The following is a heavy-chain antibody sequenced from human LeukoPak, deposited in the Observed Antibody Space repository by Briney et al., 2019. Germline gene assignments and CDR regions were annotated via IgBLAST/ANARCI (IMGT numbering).Heavy chain of an antibody. D-gene: IGHD3-10*01. Sequence: ALVKVSCKVSGLTLSELSIQWVRQAPGKGLEWMGGFDPERGDIIYAQKFQGRVTMTSDISIATVYMELSSLTSDDTAIYYCTTGGHYFNSGTSDYWGQGTLVIVSS. J-gene: IGHJ4*02. CDR1: GLTLSELS. CDR3: TTGGHYFNSGTSDY. V-gene: IGHV1-24*01. CDR2: FDPERGDI.